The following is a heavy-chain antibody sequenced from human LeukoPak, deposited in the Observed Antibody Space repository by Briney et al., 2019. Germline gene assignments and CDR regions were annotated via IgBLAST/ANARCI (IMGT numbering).Heavy chain of an antibody. Sequence: GGSLRLSCAASGFTFSSYAMSWVRQAPGKGLEWFSAISGSGGSTYYADSVKGRFTISRDNSKNTLYLQMNSLRAEDTAVYYCAKSGITMIVVALTFDIWGQGTMVTVSS. V-gene: IGHV3-23*01. CDR1: GFTFSSYA. CDR3: AKSGITMIVVALTFDI. CDR2: ISGSGGST. J-gene: IGHJ3*02. D-gene: IGHD3-22*01.